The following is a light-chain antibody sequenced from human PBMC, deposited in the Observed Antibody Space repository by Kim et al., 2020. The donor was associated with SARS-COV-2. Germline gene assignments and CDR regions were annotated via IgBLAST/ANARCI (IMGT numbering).Light chain of an antibody. CDR3: QQYNSYSYT. J-gene: IGKJ2*01. V-gene: IGKV1-5*03. CDR1: QSISSL. CDR2: KAS. Sequence: SAVVGDRVTITRRASQSISSLLAWYQQKPGKAPKLLIYKASSLESGVPSRFSGSGSGTECTLTNSSLQPDDFATYYCQQYNSYSYTFGQGTKLEI.